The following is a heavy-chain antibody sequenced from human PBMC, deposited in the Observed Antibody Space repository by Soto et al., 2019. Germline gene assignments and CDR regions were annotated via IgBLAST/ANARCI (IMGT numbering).Heavy chain of an antibody. CDR1: GFTFSSYS. CDR3: ARDGYSSSWNYYYGMDV. V-gene: IGHV3-21*01. Sequence: GSLRLSCAASGFTFSSYSMNWVRQAPGKGLEWVSSISSSSSYIYYADSVKGRFTISRDNAKNSLYLQMNSLRAEDTSVYYCARDGYSSSWNYYYGMDVWGQGTTVTVSS. CDR2: ISSSSSYI. D-gene: IGHD6-13*01. J-gene: IGHJ6*02.